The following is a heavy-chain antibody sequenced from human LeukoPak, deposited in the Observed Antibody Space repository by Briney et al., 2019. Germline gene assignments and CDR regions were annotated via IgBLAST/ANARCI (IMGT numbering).Heavy chain of an antibody. CDR3: ARGSYYYGSGSYYNQGAPLNWFDP. Sequence: NPSETLSLTCAVYGGSFSGYYWSWIRQPPGKGLEWIGEINHSGSTNYNLSLKSRVTISVDTSKNQFSLKLSSVTAADTAVYYCARGSYYYGSGSYYNQGAPLNWFDPWGQGTLVTVSS. CDR1: GGSFSGYY. D-gene: IGHD3-10*01. V-gene: IGHV4-34*01. J-gene: IGHJ5*02. CDR2: INHSGST.